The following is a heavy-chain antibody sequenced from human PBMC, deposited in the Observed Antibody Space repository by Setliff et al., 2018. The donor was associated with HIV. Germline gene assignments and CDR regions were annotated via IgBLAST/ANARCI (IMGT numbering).Heavy chain of an antibody. CDR3: GRDVHDAAADN. V-gene: IGHV3-74*01. D-gene: IGHD6-13*01. J-gene: IGHJ4*02. CDR1: GFTFSRDW. Sequence: GGSLRLSCAAFGFTFSRDWMHWVRQGPGKGLVWVARINSDGFKTNHADSVRGRFTIFRDNAKNTLFLQMNSLGVEDTALYYCGRDVHDAAADNWGRGTLVTVSS. CDR2: INSDGFKT.